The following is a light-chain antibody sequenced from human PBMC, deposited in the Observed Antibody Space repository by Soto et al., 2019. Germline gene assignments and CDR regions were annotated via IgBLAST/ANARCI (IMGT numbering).Light chain of an antibody. Sequence: EIVLPQSPGTLSLSPGDRATLSCRASQSVSSSYLAWYQQKPGQAPRLLIYGTSSRATGIPDRFSGSGSGTDFTLTISRLEPEDFAVYYCQQYGNSPITFGQGTRLEIK. CDR2: GTS. V-gene: IGKV3-20*01. CDR3: QQYGNSPIT. CDR1: QSVSSSY. J-gene: IGKJ5*01.